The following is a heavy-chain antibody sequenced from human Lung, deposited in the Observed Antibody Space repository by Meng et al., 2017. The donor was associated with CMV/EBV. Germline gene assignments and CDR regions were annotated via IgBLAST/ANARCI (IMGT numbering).Heavy chain of an antibody. Sequence: SXTLSLXCTVSGASIDSDNYYWSWIRQPPGKGLEWLGYIYYSGSSFYNPSLKSRVTISLNMSKNQFSLYLSSVTAADTAVYYCARADYYNLMDVWGQGTTVTVSS. CDR1: GASIDSDNYY. CDR2: IYYSGSS. CDR3: ARADYYNLMDV. V-gene: IGHV4-30-4*02. J-gene: IGHJ6*02.